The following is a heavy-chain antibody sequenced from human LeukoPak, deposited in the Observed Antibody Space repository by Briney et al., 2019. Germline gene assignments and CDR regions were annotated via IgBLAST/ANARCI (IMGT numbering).Heavy chain of an antibody. D-gene: IGHD5-18*01. CDR3: ARSHTSDSHGPQYYMDV. CDR1: GYTFTGYY. J-gene: IGHJ6*03. CDR2: INPNSGGT. V-gene: IGHV1-2*02. Sequence: WASVKVSCKASGYTFTGYYMHWVRQAPGQGLEWMGWINPNSGGTNYAQKFQGRVTMTRDTSISTAYMELSRLRSDDTAVYYCARSHTSDSHGPQYYMDVWGKGTTVTVSS.